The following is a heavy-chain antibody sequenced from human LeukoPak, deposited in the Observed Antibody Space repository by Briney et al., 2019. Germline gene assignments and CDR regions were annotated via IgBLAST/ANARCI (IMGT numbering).Heavy chain of an antibody. V-gene: IGHV3-30*02. J-gene: IGHJ4*02. CDR2: ISFDKTTK. CDR3: AKDLLHYYDSSGYYFDQ. Sequence: GGSLRLSCAASGFAFGRYAMHWVRQPPGKGLEWVAVISFDKTTKDYGDSVKGRFTISRDNSKNTLYLQMSSLRAEDTAVYYCAKDLLHYYDSSGYYFDQWGQGILVTVSS. D-gene: IGHD3-22*01. CDR1: GFAFGRYA.